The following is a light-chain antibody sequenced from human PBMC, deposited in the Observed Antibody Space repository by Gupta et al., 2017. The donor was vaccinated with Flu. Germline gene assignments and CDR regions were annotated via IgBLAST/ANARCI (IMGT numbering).Light chain of an antibody. Sequence: SSSNIENNYVSWYQQLPGTAPQLLIYENNRRPSGIPDRFSGSKSDTSATLGITGLQTGDEADYYCGTWDSGLSAWVFGGGTKLTVL. CDR3: GTWDSGLSAWV. CDR1: SSNIENNY. V-gene: IGLV1-51*02. J-gene: IGLJ3*02. CDR2: ENN.